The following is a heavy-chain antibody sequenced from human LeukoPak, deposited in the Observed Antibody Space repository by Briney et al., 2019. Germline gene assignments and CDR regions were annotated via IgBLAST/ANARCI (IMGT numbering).Heavy chain of an antibody. D-gene: IGHD3-22*01. CDR1: GYTFTGSY. CDR2: TNLNSGGT. J-gene: IGHJ4*02. Sequence: ASVKVSCKASGYTFTGSYMHWVPQGPGQGREWMGRTNLNSGGTNYAQKFQGRVTMTRDTSISTAYMELSRLRSDDTAVYYCATASSGYPLDYWGQGTLVTVSS. CDR3: ATASSGYPLDY. V-gene: IGHV1-2*06.